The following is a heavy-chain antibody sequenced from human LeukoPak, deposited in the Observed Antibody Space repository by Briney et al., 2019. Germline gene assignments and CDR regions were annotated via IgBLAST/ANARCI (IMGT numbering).Heavy chain of an antibody. CDR3: AKSSGRLDTFSFDY. Sequence: GGSLRLSCAASGFTFSYYGMHWVRQAPGKGLEWVAFIRYDGSNKDYVDSVKGRFTISRDNSKNTLYLQMDSLRAEDTSVYYCAKSSGRLDTFSFDYWGQGPVVSVSS. CDR1: GFTFSYYG. V-gene: IGHV3-30*02. J-gene: IGHJ4*02. CDR2: IRYDGSNK. D-gene: IGHD5-18*01.